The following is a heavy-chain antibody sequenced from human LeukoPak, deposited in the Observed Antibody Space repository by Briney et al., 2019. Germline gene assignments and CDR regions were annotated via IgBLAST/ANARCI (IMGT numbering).Heavy chain of an antibody. CDR2: LNLNSGGR. CDR1: GYTFTVYD. D-gene: IGHD4-17*01. CDR3: ARGSTLTTLPCYDYFIDV. J-gene: IGHJ6*03. Sequence: ASVKLSCKPSGYTFTVYDMPRVRQAPGPGLGWMGWLNLNSGGRNHAQKFPGRVTMTRDTTISTAYMELTRLRSDATAVYYWARGSTLTTLPCYDYFIDVWGKGTTVTISS. V-gene: IGHV1-2*02.